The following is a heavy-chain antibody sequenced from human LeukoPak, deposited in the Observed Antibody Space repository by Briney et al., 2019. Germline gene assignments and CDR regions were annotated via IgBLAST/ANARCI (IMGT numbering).Heavy chain of an antibody. J-gene: IGHJ4*02. CDR2: ISADGGST. V-gene: IGHV3-43*02. CDR3: AKESGKFDY. Sequence: GGSLRLSCVASGFNFSTSAMHWVRQSPGGGLEWVSLISADGGSTFSADSVKGRFSISRDNSKNSLYLQMNSLRSEDTAMYYCAKESGKFDYWGQGTLVAVSS. CDR1: GFNFSTSA.